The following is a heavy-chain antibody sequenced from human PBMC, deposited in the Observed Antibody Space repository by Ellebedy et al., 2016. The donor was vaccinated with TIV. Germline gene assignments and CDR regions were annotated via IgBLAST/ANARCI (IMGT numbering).Heavy chain of an antibody. CDR3: AKDRSFSSGLES. CDR2: INRDGSSA. Sequence: PGGSLRLSCAASGFTFSNYWIHWVRQAPGKGLVWLSRINRDGSSANYADSVKGRFSISRDNSKNTLYVQMNSLRAEDTAIYYCAKDRSFSSGLESWGQGTLVTVSS. D-gene: IGHD6-25*01. J-gene: IGHJ5*02. V-gene: IGHV3-74*01. CDR1: GFTFSNYW.